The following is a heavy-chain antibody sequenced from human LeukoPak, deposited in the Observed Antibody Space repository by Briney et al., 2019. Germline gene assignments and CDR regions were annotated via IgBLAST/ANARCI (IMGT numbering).Heavy chain of an antibody. V-gene: IGHV5-51*01. CDR2: IYPGDSDT. CDR3: ARVGGNSFYYYYGMDV. Sequence: GESLKISCKGSGHSFTSYWIGWVRQMPGKGLEWMGIIYPGDSDTRYSPSFQGQVTISADKSISTAYLQWSSLKASDTAMYYCARVGGNSFYYYYGMDVWGQGTTVTVSS. D-gene: IGHD4-23*01. J-gene: IGHJ6*02. CDR1: GHSFTSYW.